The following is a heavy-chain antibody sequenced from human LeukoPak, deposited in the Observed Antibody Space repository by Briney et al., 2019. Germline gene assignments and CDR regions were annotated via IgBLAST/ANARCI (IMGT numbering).Heavy chain of an antibody. CDR3: AKVESGYSYGYGLDY. Sequence: PGGSLRLSCAASGFTFSSYAMSWVRQAPGKGLEWVSAISGSGGSTYYADSVKGRFTISRDNSKNTLYLQMNSLRAEDTAVYYCAKVESGYSYGYGLDYWGQGTLVTVSS. CDR2: ISGSGGST. CDR1: GFTFSSYA. J-gene: IGHJ4*02. V-gene: IGHV3-23*01. D-gene: IGHD5-18*01.